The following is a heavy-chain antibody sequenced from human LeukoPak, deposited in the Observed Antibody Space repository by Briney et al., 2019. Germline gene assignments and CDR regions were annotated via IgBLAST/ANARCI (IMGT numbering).Heavy chain of an antibody. J-gene: IGHJ4*02. CDR3: ARIFDS. CDR2: INHSGST. V-gene: IGHV4-34*01. Sequence: PSETLSLTCAVYGGSFSGYYWSWIRQPPGKGLEWIGEINHSGSTNYNPSLKSRVTISVDTSNNQFSLRLPSVTAADTAVYYCARIFDSWGQGTLVTVSS. CDR1: GGSFSGYY.